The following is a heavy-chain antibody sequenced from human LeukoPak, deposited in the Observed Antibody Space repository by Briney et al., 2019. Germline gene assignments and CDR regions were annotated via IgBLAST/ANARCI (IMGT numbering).Heavy chain of an antibody. CDR2: INEDGSTT. V-gene: IGHV3-74*01. Sequence: GGSLRLSCAASGFTFSSNWMHWVRQAPGKGLVWVSRINEDGSTTNYADSVKGRSTIFRDNAKNTLYLQMNSLKTEDTAVYHCTRDRGAYNLYDYWGQGTLVTVSS. J-gene: IGHJ4*02. D-gene: IGHD1-1*01. CDR3: TRDRGAYNLYDY. CDR1: GFTFSSNW.